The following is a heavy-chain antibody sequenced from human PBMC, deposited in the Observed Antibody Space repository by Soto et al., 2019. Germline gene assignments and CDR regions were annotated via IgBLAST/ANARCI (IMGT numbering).Heavy chain of an antibody. CDR3: ARAEYYYDSSGYYEYNWFDP. D-gene: IGHD3-22*01. V-gene: IGHV1-69*06. J-gene: IGHJ5*02. CDR1: GGTFSSYA. CDR2: IIPIFGTA. Sequence: SVKVSCKASGGTFSSYAISWVRQAPGQGLEWMGGIIPIFGTANYAQKFQGRVTITADKSTSTAYMELSSLRSEDTAVYYCARAEYYYDSSGYYEYNWFDPWGKGTLVTVSS.